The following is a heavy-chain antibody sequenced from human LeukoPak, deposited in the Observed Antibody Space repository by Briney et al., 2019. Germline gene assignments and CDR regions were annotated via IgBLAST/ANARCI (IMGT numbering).Heavy chain of an antibody. D-gene: IGHD5-18*01. V-gene: IGHV3-64*01. J-gene: IGHJ4*02. CDR2: ISSNGGST. CDR3: ARDLYGYGYGALGY. CDR1: GFTLSSYA. Sequence: GGSLRLSCAASGFTLSSYAMHWVRQAPGKGLEYVSAISSNGGSTYYANSVKGRFTISRDNSKNTLYLQMGSLRAEDMAVYYCARDLYGYGYGALGYWGQGTLVTVSS.